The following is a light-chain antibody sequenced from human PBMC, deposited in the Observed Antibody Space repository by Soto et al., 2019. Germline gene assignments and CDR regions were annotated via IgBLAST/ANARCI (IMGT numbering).Light chain of an antibody. CDR1: QDISNH. CDR2: DAS. V-gene: IGKV1-33*01. Sequence: DIQMTQSPSSLSASVGDRVTITCQASQDISNHLNWYQQKPGKAPEPLMFDASNLEPGVPSRFSGSGSGTDFTLTISSLQPEDVATYFCQQYDNFPPITFGQGTRLEIK. J-gene: IGKJ5*01. CDR3: QQYDNFPPIT.